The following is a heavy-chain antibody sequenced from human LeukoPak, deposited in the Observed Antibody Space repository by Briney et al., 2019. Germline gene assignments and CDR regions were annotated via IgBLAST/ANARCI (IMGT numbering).Heavy chain of an antibody. CDR3: ARGGVPAADPFDY. V-gene: IGHV3-30-3*01. CDR1: GFTFSSYA. Sequence: GGSLRLSCAASGFTFSSYALHWVRQAPGKGLEWVAMISFDGSEKYYADSVKGRFTISRDNSKNTLYLQMTSLRPDDTTVYFCARGGVPAADPFDYWGQGTLVTVSS. D-gene: IGHD2-2*01. J-gene: IGHJ4*02. CDR2: ISFDGSEK.